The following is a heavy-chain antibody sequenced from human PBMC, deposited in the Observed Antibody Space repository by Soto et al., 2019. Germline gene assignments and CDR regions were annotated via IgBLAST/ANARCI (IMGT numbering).Heavy chain of an antibody. J-gene: IGHJ6*02. CDR2: IYYSGST. CDR1: GGSISSYY. D-gene: IGHD1-26*01. Sequence: KQSQTLSLTCTVSGGSISSYYWSWIRQPPGKGLEWIGYIYYSGSTNYNPSLKSRVTISVDTSKNQFSLKLSSVTAADTAVYYCARGGYSGSYYVHYYYYGMDVWGQGTTVTVSS. CDR3: ARGGYSGSYYVHYYYYGMDV. V-gene: IGHV4-59*08.